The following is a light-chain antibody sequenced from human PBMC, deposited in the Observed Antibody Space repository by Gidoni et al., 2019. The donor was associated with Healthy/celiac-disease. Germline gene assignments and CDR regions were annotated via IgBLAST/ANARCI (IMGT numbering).Light chain of an antibody. V-gene: IGLV2-8*01. J-gene: IGLJ2*01. CDR1: SSDVGGYNY. Sequence: QSALTQPPSASGSPGQSVTISCTGTSSDVGGYNYVSWYQQNPGKAPKLMIYEGSKRPSGVPDRFSGSKSGNTASLTVSGLQAEDEADYYCSSYAGSNNVVFGGGTKLTVL. CDR3: SSYAGSNNVV. CDR2: EGS.